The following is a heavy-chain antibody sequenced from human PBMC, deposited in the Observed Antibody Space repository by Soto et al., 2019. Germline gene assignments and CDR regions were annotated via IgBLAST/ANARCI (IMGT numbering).Heavy chain of an antibody. Sequence: TSETLSLTCAVYGGSFNDYYWSWIRQAPGRGLEWIGEINHSGSTHYNPSLKSRVTMSVDTSKNQFSLKLSSVTVADTAVYDCARGVERRVIIQYTSFFDYWGQGTPVTVS. D-gene: IGHD3-10*01. CDR2: INHSGST. V-gene: IGHV4-34*01. J-gene: IGHJ4*02. CDR3: ARGVERRVIIQYTSFFDY. CDR1: GGSFNDYY.